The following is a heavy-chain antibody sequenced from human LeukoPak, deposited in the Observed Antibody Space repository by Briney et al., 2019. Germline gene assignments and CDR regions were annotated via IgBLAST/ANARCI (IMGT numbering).Heavy chain of an antibody. V-gene: IGHV3-7*03. J-gene: IGHJ4*02. CDR1: GFAFSSYW. Sequence: PGGSLRLSCAASGFAFSSYWMTWVRQVPGKGLEWVASLNEDGSKRSYVGSVKGRFTISRDNAQNSLYLQMNSLTAEDTAVYYCARAVTSMDGYWGQGTLVTVSS. CDR3: ARAVTSMDGY. CDR2: LNEDGSKR. D-gene: IGHD5-18*01.